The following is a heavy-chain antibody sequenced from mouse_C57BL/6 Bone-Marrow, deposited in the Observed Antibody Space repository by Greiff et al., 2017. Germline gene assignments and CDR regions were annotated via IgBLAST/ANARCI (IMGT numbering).Heavy chain of an antibody. J-gene: IGHJ2*01. D-gene: IGHD1-1*01. Sequence: VQLQQSGPELVKPGASVKISCKASGYAFSSSWMNWVKQRPGKGLEWIGRIYPGDGDTNYNGKFKGKATLTADKSSSTAYMQLSSLTSEDSAVYFCARSYYYGSSYDDYWGQGTTLTVSS. CDR3: ARSYYYGSSYDDY. V-gene: IGHV1-82*01. CDR2: IYPGDGDT. CDR1: GYAFSSSW.